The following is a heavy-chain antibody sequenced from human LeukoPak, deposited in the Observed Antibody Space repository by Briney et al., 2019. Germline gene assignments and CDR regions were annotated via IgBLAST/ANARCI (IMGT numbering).Heavy chain of an antibody. Sequence: GGSLRLSCAASGFTFSSYGMHWVRQAPGKGLEWVAVISYDGSNKYYADSVKGRFTISRDNSKNTLYLQMNSLRAEDTAVYYCAKVVGHCGGDCYPWYFDYWGQGTLVTVSS. CDR2: ISYDGSNK. CDR1: GFTFSSYG. J-gene: IGHJ4*02. V-gene: IGHV3-30*18. CDR3: AKVVGHCGGDCYPWYFDY. D-gene: IGHD2-21*02.